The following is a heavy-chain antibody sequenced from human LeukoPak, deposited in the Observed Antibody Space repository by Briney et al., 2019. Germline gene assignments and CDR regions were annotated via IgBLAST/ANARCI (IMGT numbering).Heavy chain of an antibody. CDR1: GFTFSNYW. V-gene: IGHV3-74*01. J-gene: IGHJ4*02. CDR3: GRSGDFCSGSGVAY. Sequence: GGSLRLSCAASGFTFSNYWMYWVRQAPGKGLVWVSQIKSDGNITNYADSVKSRFTISRDNAKNTLFLQMNSLRAEDTAVYYCGRSGDFCSGSGVAYWGQGTLVAVSS. CDR2: IKSDGNIT. D-gene: IGHD3-3*01.